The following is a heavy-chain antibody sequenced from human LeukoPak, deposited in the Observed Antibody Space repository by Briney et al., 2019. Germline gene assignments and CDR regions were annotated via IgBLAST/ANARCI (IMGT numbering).Heavy chain of an antibody. J-gene: IGHJ4*02. Sequence: GASAKVSCKASGYTFTSYGISWVRQAPGQGLEWMGWISAYNGNTNYAQKLQGRVTMTTDTSTSTAYMELRSLRSDDTAVYYCTRDIWGVLYYYDSSGYHFDYWGQGTLVTVSS. CDR1: GYTFTSYG. CDR3: TRDIWGVLYYYDSSGYHFDY. V-gene: IGHV1-18*01. D-gene: IGHD3-22*01. CDR2: ISAYNGNT.